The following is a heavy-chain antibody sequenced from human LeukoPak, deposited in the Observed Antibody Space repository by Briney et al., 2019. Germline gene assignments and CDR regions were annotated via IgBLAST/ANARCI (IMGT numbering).Heavy chain of an antibody. CDR2: ISYDGSNK. Sequence: GRSLRLSCAASGFTFSSYAMHWVRQAPGKGLEWVAVISYDGSNKYYADSVKGRFTISRDNSKNTLYLQMNSLRAEDTAVYYCAKEPASSGWFDPWGQGTLVAVSS. CDR1: GFTFSSYA. CDR3: AKEPASSGWFDP. V-gene: IGHV3-30-3*01. J-gene: IGHJ5*02. D-gene: IGHD6-19*01.